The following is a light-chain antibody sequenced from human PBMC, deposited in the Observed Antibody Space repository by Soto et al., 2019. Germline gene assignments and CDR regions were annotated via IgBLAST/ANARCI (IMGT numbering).Light chain of an antibody. CDR1: RTIRSY. J-gene: IGKJ1*01. V-gene: IGKV3-11*01. Sequence: ETVLTQSPATLSLSPGERATLSCRASRTIRSYLAWYQQKPGQAPRLLIYEAVTRATGIPARFSGSGSGTDFTLTISRLEPEDFVVYHCQQYGDLPPTFGQGTKVDIK. CDR3: QQYGDLPPT. CDR2: EAV.